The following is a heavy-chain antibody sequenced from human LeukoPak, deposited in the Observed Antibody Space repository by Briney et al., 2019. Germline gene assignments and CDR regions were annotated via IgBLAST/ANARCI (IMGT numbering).Heavy chain of an antibody. CDR2: IYPDDSDT. D-gene: IGHD5-18*01. CDR1: GYSFTTDY. Sequence: GESLRISCKGSGYSFTTDYIGWVRQMPGKGLEWMGIIYPDDSDTTYSPSFQGQVTISVDKSITTAFLQWSSLRSEDTAVYYCARVGTKRGYSYGLDWGQGTLVTVSS. CDR3: ARVGTKRGYSYGLD. J-gene: IGHJ4*02. V-gene: IGHV5-51*01.